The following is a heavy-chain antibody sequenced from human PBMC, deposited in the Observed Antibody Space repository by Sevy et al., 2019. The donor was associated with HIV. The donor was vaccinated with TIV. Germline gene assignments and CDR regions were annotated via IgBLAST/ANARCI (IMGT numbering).Heavy chain of an antibody. J-gene: IGHJ3*02. CDR1: GGTFSNYA. CDR3: ARDHRPNVLRFLGSERNAFDI. D-gene: IGHD3-3*01. V-gene: IGHV1-69*10. Sequence: GASVKVSCKASGGTFSNYAISWVRQAPGQGLEWMGWIIPMVDITIYAQKFQDRVTINADKSTSTAYMELSSLRSDDTAVYYCARDHRPNVLRFLGSERNAFDIWGQGTLVTVSS. CDR2: IIPMVDIT.